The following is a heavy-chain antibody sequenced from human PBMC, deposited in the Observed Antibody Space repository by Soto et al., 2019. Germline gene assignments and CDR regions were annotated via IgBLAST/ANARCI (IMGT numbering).Heavy chain of an antibody. CDR1: GGSISNVNDC. CDR3: ARVPSGDKVDY. Sequence: QVQLQESGPGLVKPSQTLSLTCIVSGGSISNVNDCWSWIRQRPDKGLEWIGHIYSGGSIYNNPFVTRRVTISVDTSKNQFSLQLSSVSAADTAVYYCARVPSGDKVDYWGQGTLVTVSS. CDR2: IYSGGSI. J-gene: IGHJ4*02. D-gene: IGHD7-27*01. V-gene: IGHV4-30-4*01.